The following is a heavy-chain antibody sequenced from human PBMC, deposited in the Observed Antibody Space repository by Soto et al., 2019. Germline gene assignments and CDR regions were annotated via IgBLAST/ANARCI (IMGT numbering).Heavy chain of an antibody. CDR2: IRSKANSYAT. D-gene: IGHD3-22*01. J-gene: IGHJ4*02. Sequence: SLRLSCSASWFTFSGSAMHLVLQPSVKWLEWVGRIRSKANSYATAYADSVKGRFTISRDNAKNSLYLQMNSLRTEDTALYYCAAVHYYESTGLPHYWGQGTQVTVSS. CDR1: WFTFSGSA. V-gene: IGHV3-73*01. CDR3: AAVHYYESTGLPHY.